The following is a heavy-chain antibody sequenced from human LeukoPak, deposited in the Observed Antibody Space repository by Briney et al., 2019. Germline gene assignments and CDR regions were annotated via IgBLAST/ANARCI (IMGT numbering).Heavy chain of an antibody. CDR2: ISWNSGSI. D-gene: IGHD2-15*01. V-gene: IGHV3-9*01. CDR1: GFTFDDYA. CDR3: ARFGRRYCSGGSCDRKYYFDY. Sequence: GGSLRLSCAASGFTFDDYAMHWVRQAPGKGLEWVSGISWNSGSIGYADSVKGRFTISRDNAKNSLYLQMNSLRAEDTAVYYCARFGRRYCSGGSCDRKYYFDYWGQGTLVTVSS. J-gene: IGHJ4*02.